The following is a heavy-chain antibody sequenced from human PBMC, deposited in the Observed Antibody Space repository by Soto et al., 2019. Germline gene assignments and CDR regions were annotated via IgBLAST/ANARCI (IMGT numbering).Heavy chain of an antibody. CDR2: ISYDGSNK. CDR3: AKSITIFGVTDY. V-gene: IGHV3-30*18. Sequence: QVQLVESGGGVVQPGRSLRLSCAASGFTFSSYGMHWVRQAPGKGLEWVAVISYDGSNKYYADSVKGRFTISRDNSKNTLYLQINSLRAEDTAVYYCAKSITIFGVTDYWGQGTLVTVSS. CDR1: GFTFSSYG. J-gene: IGHJ4*02. D-gene: IGHD3-3*01.